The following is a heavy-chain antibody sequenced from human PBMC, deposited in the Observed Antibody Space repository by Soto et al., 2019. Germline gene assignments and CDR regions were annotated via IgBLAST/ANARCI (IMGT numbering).Heavy chain of an antibody. CDR2: IKSKTDGGTT. Sequence: EVQLVESGGGLVKPGGSLRLSCAASGFTFSNAWMNWVRQAPGKGLEWVGRIKSKTDGGTTDYAAAVKGRFTISRNDSKNTLYLQMNSLKTDDTAVYYCTTESGFGELLWDYWCQGTLVTVSS. V-gene: IGHV3-15*07. CDR3: TTESGFGELLWDY. D-gene: IGHD3-10*01. J-gene: IGHJ4*02. CDR1: GFTFSNAW.